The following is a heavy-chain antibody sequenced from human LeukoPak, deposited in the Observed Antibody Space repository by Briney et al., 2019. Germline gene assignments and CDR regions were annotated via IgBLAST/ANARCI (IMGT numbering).Heavy chain of an antibody. Sequence: PGRSLRLSCAASGFTFSSYAMHWARQAPDKGLEWVAVISYDGSNKYYADSVKGRFTISRDNSKNTLYLQMNSLRAEDTAVYYCARAYWDLLTAAGLHNWFDPWGQGTLVTVSS. CDR3: ARAYWDLLTAAGLHNWFDP. D-gene: IGHD6-13*01. V-gene: IGHV3-30-3*01. CDR1: GFTFSSYA. CDR2: ISYDGSNK. J-gene: IGHJ5*02.